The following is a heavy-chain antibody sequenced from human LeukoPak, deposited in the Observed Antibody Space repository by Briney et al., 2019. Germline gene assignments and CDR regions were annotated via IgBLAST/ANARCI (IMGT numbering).Heavy chain of an antibody. D-gene: IGHD6-13*01. CDR3: AREMRGAAAAEY. Sequence: GGSLRLSCVASGFTFSSYWMHWVRQAPGKGLVWVSRINPDGSSTSYADSVKGRFTISRDNAKNSLYLQMNSLRAEDTAVYYCAREMRGAAAAEYWGQGTLVTVSS. V-gene: IGHV3-74*01. CDR1: GFTFSSYW. CDR2: INPDGSST. J-gene: IGHJ4*02.